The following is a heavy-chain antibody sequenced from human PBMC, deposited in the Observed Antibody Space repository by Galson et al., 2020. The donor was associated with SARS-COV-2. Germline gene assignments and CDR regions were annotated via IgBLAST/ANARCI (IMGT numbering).Heavy chain of an antibody. CDR3: TRVPLGWGLRLAAFDM. J-gene: IGHJ3*02. CDR2: MRSKASGATT. CDR1: GFTYGDDA. D-gene: IGHD1-26*01. Sequence: GGSLRLSCTAAGFTYGDDAMSWFRQAPGKGLEWVGFMRSKASGATTENAASVKGRLTIPRDDSKSIAYLQMNSLKTEDTAVYYFTRVPLGWGLRLAAFDMWGQGTLVPVSS. V-gene: IGHV3-49*03.